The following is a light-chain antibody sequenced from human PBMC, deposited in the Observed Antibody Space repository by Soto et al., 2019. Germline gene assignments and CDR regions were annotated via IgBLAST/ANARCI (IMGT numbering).Light chain of an antibody. J-gene: IGKJ1*01. CDR2: AAS. CDR3: KQYNKAPRT. V-gene: IGKV1-27*01. CDR1: QGISNY. Sequence: DIQMTQSPSSLSASIGDRVTITCRASQGISNYLDWYQQKPRKVPKLLIYAASTFQSGVPSRFSDRGSGTDFTLTISSLQPEDVATYACKQYNKAPRTCGQGNKVEIK.